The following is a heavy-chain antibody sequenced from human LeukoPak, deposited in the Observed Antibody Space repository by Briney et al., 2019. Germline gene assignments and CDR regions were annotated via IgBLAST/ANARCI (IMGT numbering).Heavy chain of an antibody. CDR3: AGYVVPSSLDY. CDR1: GFTFSSYS. CDR2: ISSSSYYI. V-gene: IGHV3-21*01. J-gene: IGHJ4*02. D-gene: IGHD2-15*01. Sequence: GGSLRLSCAASGFTFSSYSMNWVRQAPGKGLEWVSYISSSSYYIYYADSVKGRFTISRDNAKNSLYLQMNSLRVEDTAVYFCAGYVVPSSLDYWGQGTLVTVSS.